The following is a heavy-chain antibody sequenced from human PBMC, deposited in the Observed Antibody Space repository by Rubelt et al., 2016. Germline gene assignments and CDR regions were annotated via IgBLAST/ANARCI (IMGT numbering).Heavy chain of an antibody. J-gene: IGHJ4*02. Sequence: SAYNGNTNYARKLQGRVTMTTDTSTSTAYMELRSLRSDGTAVYYCSRVGRDDGYWGQGTLVTVSS. CDR2: SAYNGNT. CDR3: SRVGRDDGY. V-gene: IGHV1-18*01. D-gene: IGHD3-10*01.